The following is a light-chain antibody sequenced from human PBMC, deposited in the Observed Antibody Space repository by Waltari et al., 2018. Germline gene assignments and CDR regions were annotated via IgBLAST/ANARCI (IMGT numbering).Light chain of an antibody. CDR2: RSD. J-gene: IGLJ3*02. CDR3: AAWDDSLHGHWV. V-gene: IGLV1-44*01. Sequence: QSVLTQPPSASGTPGQRVTISCSGSSSNIGSNLVNWYQQFPGKAPKLLIYRSDQRPSGVPDRFSGSKSGTSASLAINGLQSEDEAAYYWAAWDDSLHGHWVFGGGTKVTVL. CDR1: SSNIGSNL.